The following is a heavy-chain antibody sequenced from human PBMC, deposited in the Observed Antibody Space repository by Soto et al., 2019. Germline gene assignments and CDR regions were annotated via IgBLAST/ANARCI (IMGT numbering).Heavy chain of an antibody. J-gene: IGHJ6*02. CDR1: GFTFSSYW. D-gene: IGHD3-10*01. Sequence: GGSLRLSCAASGFTFSSYWMSWVRQAPGKGLEWVANIKQDGSEKYYVDSVKGRFTISRDNAKNSLYLQMNSLRAEDTAVYYCARINYYGSNFYYYYGMDVWGQGTTVTVSS. CDR3: ARINYYGSNFYYYYGMDV. CDR2: IKQDGSEK. V-gene: IGHV3-7*05.